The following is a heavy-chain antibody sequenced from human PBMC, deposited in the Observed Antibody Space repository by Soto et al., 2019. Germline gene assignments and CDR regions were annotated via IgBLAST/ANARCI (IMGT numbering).Heavy chain of an antibody. D-gene: IGHD2-2*01. V-gene: IGHV1-69*04. CDR2: IIPILGIA. J-gene: IGHJ5*02. CDR3: ARDQFVVVPAATGWFDP. CDR1: GGTFSSYT. Sequence: RASVKVSCKASGGTFSSYTISWVRQAPGQGLEWMGRIIPILGIANYAQKFQGRVTITADTSTSTAYMELRSLRSDDTAVYYCARDQFVVVPAATGWFDPWGQGTLVTVSS.